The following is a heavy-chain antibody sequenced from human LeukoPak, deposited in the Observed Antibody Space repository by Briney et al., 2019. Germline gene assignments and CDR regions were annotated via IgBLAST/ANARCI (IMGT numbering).Heavy chain of an antibody. CDR1: GFTFSSYS. CDR3: ARDAIAAAGTRGWFDP. Sequence: GGSLRLSCAASGFTFSSYSMNWVRQAPGKGLEWVSSISSSSSYIYYADSVKGRFTISRDNAKNSLYLQMNSLRAEDTAVYYCARDAIAAAGTRGWFDPWGQGTLATVSS. D-gene: IGHD6-13*01. CDR2: ISSSSSYI. J-gene: IGHJ5*02. V-gene: IGHV3-21*01.